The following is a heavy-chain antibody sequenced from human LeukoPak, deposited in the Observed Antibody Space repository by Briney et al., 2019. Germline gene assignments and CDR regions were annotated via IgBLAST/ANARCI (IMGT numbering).Heavy chain of an antibody. Sequence: GGSLRLSCAASGFTFSSYAMHWVRQAPGKGLEWVAVISYDGSNKYYADSVKGRFTISRDNSKNTLYLQMTSLRAEDTAIYYCARGSTSYDYWGQGTRVTVSS. J-gene: IGHJ4*02. CDR2: ISYDGSNK. CDR1: GFTFSSYA. CDR3: ARGSTSYDY. V-gene: IGHV3-30-3*01. D-gene: IGHD2-2*01.